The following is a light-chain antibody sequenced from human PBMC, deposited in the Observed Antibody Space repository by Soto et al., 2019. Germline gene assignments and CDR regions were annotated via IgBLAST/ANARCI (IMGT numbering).Light chain of an antibody. CDR3: QQYGGSPTWT. CDR2: GAS. V-gene: IGKV3-20*01. CDR1: QSVSSTS. J-gene: IGKJ1*01. Sequence: EIVLTQSPGTLSLSPGERATLSCRASQSVSSTSLAWYQQSPGKAHRLLLYGASSRATGITDRFSGSGSGSDFSLTISRLETEDFAVYYCQQYGGSPTWTFGQGTKVEIK.